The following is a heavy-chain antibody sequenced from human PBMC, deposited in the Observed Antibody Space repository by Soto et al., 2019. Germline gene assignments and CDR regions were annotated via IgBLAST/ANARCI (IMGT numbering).Heavy chain of an antibody. D-gene: IGHD3-3*01. CDR1: GFTFISSA. CDR3: ARDQGITTFGVYSMYYYGMDV. CDR2: IDVGSANA. J-gene: IGHJ6*02. Sequence: SVKVSCKTSGFTFISSAVHWVRQARGHRLQWIGWIDVGSANANYAQMLQERVTISRDMSTSTAYMELSSLRPEDTAVYYCARDQGITTFGVYSMYYYGMDVWGQGTTVTVSS. V-gene: IGHV1-58*01.